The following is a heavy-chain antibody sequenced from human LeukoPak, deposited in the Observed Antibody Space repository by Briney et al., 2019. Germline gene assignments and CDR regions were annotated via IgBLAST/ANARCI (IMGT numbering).Heavy chain of an antibody. D-gene: IGHD6-6*01. CDR3: ARKYPDHWFDP. J-gene: IGHJ5*02. V-gene: IGHV4-30-4*01. Sequence: SWIRQPPGKGLEWIGYIFYLGSTYYNLSLKSRGTMSVDTSKNQFSLKLRSVTAADTAVYYCARKYPDHWFDPWGQGTLVTVSS. CDR2: IFYLGST.